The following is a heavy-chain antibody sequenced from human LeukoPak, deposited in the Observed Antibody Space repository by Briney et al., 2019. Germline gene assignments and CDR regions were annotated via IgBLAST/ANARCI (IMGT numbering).Heavy chain of an antibody. D-gene: IGHD2-15*01. CDR3: ASTAPHSLYYYGMDV. CDR1: GGSISSSSYY. Sequence: SETLSLTCTVSGGSISSSSYYWGWIRQPPGKGLEWIGSIYYSGSTYYNPSLKSRVTISVDTSKNQFSLKLSSVTAADTAVYYCASTAPHSLYYYGMDVWGQGTTVTVSS. J-gene: IGHJ6*02. V-gene: IGHV4-39*07. CDR2: IYYSGST.